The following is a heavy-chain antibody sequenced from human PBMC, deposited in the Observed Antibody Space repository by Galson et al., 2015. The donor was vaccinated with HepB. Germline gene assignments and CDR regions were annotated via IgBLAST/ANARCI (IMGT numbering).Heavy chain of an antibody. V-gene: IGHV1-58*02. CDR2: IVVDSGNT. CDR1: GFTFTTSA. Sequence: SVKVSCKASGFTFTTSAMQWVRQARGQRLEWIGWIVVDSGNTNYAQQFQERVTITRDMSTSTAYMELSYLRSEDTAVYYCADDAFYYGSGSYYGAFGIWGQGTMVTVSS. D-gene: IGHD3-10*01. CDR3: ADDAFYYGSGSYYGAFGI. J-gene: IGHJ3*02.